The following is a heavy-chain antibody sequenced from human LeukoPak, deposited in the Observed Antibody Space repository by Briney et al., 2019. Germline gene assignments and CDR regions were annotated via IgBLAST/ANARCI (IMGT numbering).Heavy chain of an antibody. J-gene: IGHJ4*02. V-gene: IGHV1-69*13. D-gene: IGHD6-13*01. CDR1: GGTFSSYA. Sequence: SVKVSCKASGGTFSSYAISWVRQAAGQGLEWMGGIIPIFGTANYAQKFQGRVTITADESTSTAYMELSSLRSEDTAVYYCARYSSSWYGGYFDYWGQGTLVTVSS. CDR2: IIPIFGTA. CDR3: ARYSSSWYGGYFDY.